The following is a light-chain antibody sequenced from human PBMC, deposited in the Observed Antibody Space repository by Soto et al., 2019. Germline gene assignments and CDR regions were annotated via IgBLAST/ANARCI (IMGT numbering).Light chain of an antibody. V-gene: IGKV3-20*01. Sequence: PGERVTLSCRASQSVDISLAWYQQKPGQAPRLLIYGASSRATGIPDRFSGSGSGTDFTLTISRLEPEDFAVYYCQQYGSSPRTFGQGTKVDI. CDR1: QSVDIS. CDR2: GAS. J-gene: IGKJ1*01. CDR3: QQYGSSPRT.